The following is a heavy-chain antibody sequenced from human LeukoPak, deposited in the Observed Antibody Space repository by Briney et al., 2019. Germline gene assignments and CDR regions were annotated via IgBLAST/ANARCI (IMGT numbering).Heavy chain of an antibody. CDR2: IYTSGST. CDR3: ATGITMIVVVNY. Sequence: PSETLSLTCTVSGGSISSGSYYWSWIRQPAGKGLEWIGRIYTSGSTNYNPSLKSRVTISVDTSKNQFSPKLSSVTAADTAVYYCATGITMIVVVNYWGQGTLVTVSS. D-gene: IGHD3-22*01. V-gene: IGHV4-61*02. J-gene: IGHJ4*02. CDR1: GGSISSGSYY.